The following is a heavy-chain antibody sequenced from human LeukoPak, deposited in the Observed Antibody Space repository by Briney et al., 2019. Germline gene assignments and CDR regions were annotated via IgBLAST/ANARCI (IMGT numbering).Heavy chain of an antibody. J-gene: IGHJ4*02. CDR2: INQDGSAQ. CDR1: GFTFSNYW. Sequence: GGSLRLSCAASGFTFSNYWMSWVRQAPGKGLEWVANINQDGSAQYYVECVKGRFTISRDNAKSSLFLLMNSLRGEDTAVYYCARVPATVKADYWGQGTLVTVPS. D-gene: IGHD4-17*01. CDR3: ARVPATVKADY. V-gene: IGHV3-7*04.